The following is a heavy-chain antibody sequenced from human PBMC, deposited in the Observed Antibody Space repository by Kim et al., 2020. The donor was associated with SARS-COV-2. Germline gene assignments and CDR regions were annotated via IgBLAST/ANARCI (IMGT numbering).Heavy chain of an antibody. J-gene: IGHJ4*02. D-gene: IGHD1-26*01. V-gene: IGHV3-21*01. CDR3: ARGLSACRGIVGATRDY. Sequence: VKGRFTISRDNAKNSLYLQMNSLRAEDTAVYYCARGLSACRGIVGATRDYWGQGTLVTVSS.